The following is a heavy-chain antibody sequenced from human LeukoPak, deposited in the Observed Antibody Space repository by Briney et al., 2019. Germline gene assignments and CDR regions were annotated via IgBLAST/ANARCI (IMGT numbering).Heavy chain of an antibody. CDR2: ISADGSVT. CDR1: GFTFSSYG. Sequence: GGSLRLSCTPSGFTFSSYGMHWVRQTPGKGLVWVSCISADGSVTRYADSVKGRFTISRDNTESTLYLQMHSLRAEDTAVYYCATAGGDGSRMGFDPWGQGTLVTVSS. J-gene: IGHJ5*02. V-gene: IGHV3-74*01. CDR3: ATAGGDGSRMGFDP. D-gene: IGHD2-15*01.